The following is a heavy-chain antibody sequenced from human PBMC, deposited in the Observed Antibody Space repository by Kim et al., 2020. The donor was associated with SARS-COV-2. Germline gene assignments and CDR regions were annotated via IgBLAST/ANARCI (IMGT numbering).Heavy chain of an antibody. J-gene: IGHJ4*02. CDR3: VTDGDFGKFDY. V-gene: IGHV3-7*01. D-gene: IGHD2-21*02. Sequence: KYGASVNGRFTISRDNARNSLYLQMNSLTAEDTAVYYCVTDGDFGKFDYWGQGTLVTVSS.